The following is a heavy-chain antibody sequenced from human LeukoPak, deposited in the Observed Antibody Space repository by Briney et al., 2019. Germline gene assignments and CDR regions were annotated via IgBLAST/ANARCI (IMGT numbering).Heavy chain of an antibody. CDR3: ANPAKTGYADY. CDR2: IQYDGSKK. V-gene: IGHV3-30*02. J-gene: IGHJ4*02. CDR1: AFTFSSNG. Sequence: GGSLRLSCVASAFTFSSNGMHWVRQAPGKGLEWVTFIQYDGSKKYYADPVKGRFTISRDNSKNTLYLQINSLRAEYTAVYYCANPAKTGYADYWGQGTLVTVSS. D-gene: IGHD5-12*01.